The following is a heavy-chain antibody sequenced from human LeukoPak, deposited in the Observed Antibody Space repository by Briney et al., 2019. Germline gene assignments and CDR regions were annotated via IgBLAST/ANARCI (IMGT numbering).Heavy chain of an antibody. CDR3: ARDPAWGAIDY. CDR1: GFSIGSSW. V-gene: IGHV3-7*01. CDR2: MNEDGSGT. J-gene: IGHJ4*02. D-gene: IGHD7-27*01. Sequence: GGSLRLSCAVSGFSIGSSWMSWVRQTPGKGLEWVADMNEDGSGTYVDSVKGRFTVPRDNAQNSVYLQMNSLRVEDTGVYYCARDPAWGAIDYWGQGTLVTVSS.